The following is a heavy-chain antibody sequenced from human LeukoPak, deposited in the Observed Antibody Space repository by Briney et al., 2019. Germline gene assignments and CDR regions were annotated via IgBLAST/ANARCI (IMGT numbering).Heavy chain of an antibody. Sequence: ASVNVSCKPSGYTFTSYYMHWLRQAPGQGLEWMGIINPSGGSTSYAQKFQGRVTMTRDTSTSTVYMELSSLRSEDTAVYYCAREYSGYPSYFDYWGQGTLVTVSS. J-gene: IGHJ4*02. CDR2: INPSGGST. V-gene: IGHV1-46*01. CDR1: GYTFTSYY. CDR3: AREYSGYPSYFDY. D-gene: IGHD5-12*01.